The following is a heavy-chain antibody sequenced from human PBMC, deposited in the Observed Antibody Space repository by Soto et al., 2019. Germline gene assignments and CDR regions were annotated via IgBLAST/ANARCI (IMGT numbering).Heavy chain of an antibody. CDR2: IYTSGST. J-gene: IGHJ6*02. CDR1: AGSISSYY. Sequence: LSLTCTVSAGSISSYYWSWIRQPAGTGLEWIGRIYTSGSTNYNPSLKSRVTMSVDTSKNQFSLKLSSVTAADTAVYYCARDKMEDYDFWSGYQPFDGMDVWGQGTTVTVS. V-gene: IGHV4-4*07. CDR3: ARDKMEDYDFWSGYQPFDGMDV. D-gene: IGHD3-3*01.